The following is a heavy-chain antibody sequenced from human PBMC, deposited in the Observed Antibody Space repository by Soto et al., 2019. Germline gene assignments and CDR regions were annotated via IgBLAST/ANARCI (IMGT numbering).Heavy chain of an antibody. J-gene: IGHJ3*02. Sequence: SETLSLTCTVSGGSISSYYWSWIRQPPGKGLEWIGYIYYSGSTNYNPSLKSRVTISVDTSKNQFSLKLSSVTAADTAVYYCARDLLGVDAFEIWGQGTMVTGSS. CDR1: GGSISSYY. CDR3: ARDLLGVDAFEI. CDR2: IYYSGST. V-gene: IGHV4-59*01.